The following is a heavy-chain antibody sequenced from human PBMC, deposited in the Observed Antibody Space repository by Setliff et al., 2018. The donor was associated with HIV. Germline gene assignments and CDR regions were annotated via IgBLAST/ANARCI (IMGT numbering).Heavy chain of an antibody. Sequence: PSETLSLTCTVSGGSISRSSYFWTWIRQRPGQGLEWIGYIYYNGRVSYSEKTYYSPSLKSRVTISVDSSKNQFSLKLSSVTAADTAVYYCVGGLRSRSQGHFDYWGQGTLVTVS. CDR3: VGGLRSRSQGHFDY. V-gene: IGHV4-31*03. J-gene: IGHJ4*02. CDR1: GGSISRSSYF. CDR2: IYYNGRVSYSEKT. D-gene: IGHD5-12*01.